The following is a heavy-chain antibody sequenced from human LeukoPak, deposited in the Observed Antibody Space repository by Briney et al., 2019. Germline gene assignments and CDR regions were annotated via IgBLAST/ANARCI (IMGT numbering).Heavy chain of an antibody. CDR3: ARYRPGIWSSFDY. J-gene: IGHJ4*02. D-gene: IGHD2-15*01. Sequence: SETLSLTCTVSGGSISSGGYYWSWIRQHPGKGLEWIGYIYYSGSTYYNPSLKSRVTISVDTSKNQFSLKLSSVTAAGTAVYYCARYRPGIWSSFDYWGQGTLVTVSS. V-gene: IGHV4-31*03. CDR1: GGSISSGGYY. CDR2: IYYSGST.